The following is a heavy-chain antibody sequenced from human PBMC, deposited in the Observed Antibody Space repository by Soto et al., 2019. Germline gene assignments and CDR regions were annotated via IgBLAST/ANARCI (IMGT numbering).Heavy chain of an antibody. Sequence: PGGSLRLSCAASGFTFSSYGMHWVRQAPGKXLEWVAVISYDGSNKYYADSVKGRFTISRDNSKNTLYLQMNSLRAGDTAVYYCAKDAPFHDYGGNETLGYWGQGTLVTVSS. CDR1: GFTFSSYG. CDR3: AKDAPFHDYGGNETLGY. J-gene: IGHJ4*02. D-gene: IGHD4-17*01. CDR2: ISYDGSNK. V-gene: IGHV3-30*18.